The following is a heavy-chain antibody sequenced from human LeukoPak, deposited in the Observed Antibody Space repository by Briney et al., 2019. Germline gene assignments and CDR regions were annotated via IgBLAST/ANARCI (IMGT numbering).Heavy chain of an antibody. Sequence: GGSLKLSCAASGFTFSGSAMHWVRQASGKGLEWVGRIRSKANSYATTYAASVKGRFTISRDDSKNTAYLQMNSLNTEDTAVYYCTRTYGDYASFENVWGQGTTVTVSS. CDR1: GFTFSGSA. J-gene: IGHJ6*02. V-gene: IGHV3-73*01. CDR2: IRSKANSYAT. D-gene: IGHD4-17*01. CDR3: TRTYGDYASFENV.